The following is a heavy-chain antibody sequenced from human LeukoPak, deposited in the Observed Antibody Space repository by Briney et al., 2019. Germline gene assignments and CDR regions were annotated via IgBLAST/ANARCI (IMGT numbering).Heavy chain of an antibody. J-gene: IGHJ4*02. CDR2: IKQDGSDK. V-gene: IGHV3-7*01. CDR3: VRDLPCSGGSCYSTPDDY. Sequence: GGSLRLSCAASGFTFSSYWMSWVRQAPGKGLEWVANIKQDGSDKYYVDSVKGRFTIPRDNAKNSLYLQMNSLRAEDTAVYYCVRDLPCSGGSCYSTPDDYWGQGTVVTVSS. D-gene: IGHD2-15*01. CDR1: GFTFSSYW.